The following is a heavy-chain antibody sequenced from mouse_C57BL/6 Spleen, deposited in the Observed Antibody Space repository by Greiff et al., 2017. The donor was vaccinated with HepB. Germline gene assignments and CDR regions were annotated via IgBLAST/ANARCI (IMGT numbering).Heavy chain of an antibody. J-gene: IGHJ4*01. D-gene: IGHD1-2*01. CDR1: GYTFTSYT. CDR2: INPSSGYT. CDR3: AREISPLLRYYAMDY. Sequence: QVQLQQSGAELARPGASVKMSCKASGYTFTSYTMHWVKQRPGQGLEWIGYINPSSGYTKYNQKFKDKATLTADKSSSTAYMQLSSLTSEDSAVYYCAREISPLLRYYAMDYWGQGTSVTVSS. V-gene: IGHV1-4*01.